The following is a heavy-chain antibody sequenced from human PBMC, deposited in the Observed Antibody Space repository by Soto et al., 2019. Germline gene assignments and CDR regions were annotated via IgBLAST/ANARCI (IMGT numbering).Heavy chain of an antibody. Sequence: SETLSLTCTVSGGSISSYYWSWIRQPPGKGLEWIGYIYYSGSTNYNPSLKSRVTISVDTSKNQSSLKLSSVTAADTAVYYCARVWGYCSGGSCYADAFDIWGQGTMVTVSS. V-gene: IGHV4-59*01. CDR2: IYYSGST. CDR3: ARVWGYCSGGSCYADAFDI. CDR1: GGSISSYY. D-gene: IGHD2-15*01. J-gene: IGHJ3*02.